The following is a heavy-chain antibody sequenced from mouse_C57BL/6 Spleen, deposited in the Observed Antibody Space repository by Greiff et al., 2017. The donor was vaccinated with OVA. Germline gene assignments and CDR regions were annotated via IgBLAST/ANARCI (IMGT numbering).Heavy chain of an antibody. Sequence: EVMLVESGGGLVQPRGSLKLSCAASGFTFSDYYMYWVRQTPEKRLEWVAYISNGGGSTYYPDTVKGRFTISRDNAKNTLYLQMSRLKSEDTAMYYCARGSTMITTRFYAMDYWGQGTSVTVSS. CDR2: ISNGGGST. CDR1: GFTFSDYY. D-gene: IGHD2-4*01. J-gene: IGHJ4*01. CDR3: ARGSTMITTRFYAMDY. V-gene: IGHV5-12*01.